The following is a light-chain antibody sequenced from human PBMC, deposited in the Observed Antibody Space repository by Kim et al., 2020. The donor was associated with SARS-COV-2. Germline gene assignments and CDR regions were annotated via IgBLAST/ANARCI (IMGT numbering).Light chain of an antibody. CDR3: MQALQCPPYT. Sequence: IVLPHSPLSLPVTPAEPASISSRSSQSLLHSNGHNYVDWYLQKPGQSPQLLIYLGSNRASGVPNRFSGSGSGIDFTLQISRVEAADVGIYYCMQALQCPPYTFGQGTKLEI. V-gene: IGKV2-28*01. J-gene: IGKJ2*01. CDR2: LGS. CDR1: QSLLHSNGHNY.